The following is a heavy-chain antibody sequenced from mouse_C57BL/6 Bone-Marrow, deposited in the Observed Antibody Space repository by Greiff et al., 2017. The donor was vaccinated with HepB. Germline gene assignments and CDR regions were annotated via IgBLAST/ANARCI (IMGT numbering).Heavy chain of an antibody. CDR2: IDPSDSYT. J-gene: IGHJ2*01. V-gene: IGHV1-50*01. CDR3: ATPDY. CDR1: GYTFTSYW. Sequence: VKLQQPGAELVKPGASVKLSCKASGYTFTSYWMQWVKQRPGQGLEWIGEIDPSDSYTNYNQKFKGKATLTVDTSSSTAYMQLSSLTSEDSAVYYCATPDYWGQGTTLTVSS.